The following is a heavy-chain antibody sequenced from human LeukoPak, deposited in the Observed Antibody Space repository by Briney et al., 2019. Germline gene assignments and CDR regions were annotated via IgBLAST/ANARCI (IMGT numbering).Heavy chain of an antibody. V-gene: IGHV1-24*01. D-gene: IGHD3-16*01. J-gene: IGHJ4*02. Sequence: GASVKVSCKVSGYTLTELSMHWVRQAPGKGLEWMGSFDPKDGETIYAQKFQGRVTMTEDTSTDTAYMELSRLRSDDTAVYFCARELYTDQLWGRGEGLDYWGQGTLVTVSS. CDR3: ARELYTDQLWGRGEGLDY. CDR1: GYTLTELS. CDR2: FDPKDGET.